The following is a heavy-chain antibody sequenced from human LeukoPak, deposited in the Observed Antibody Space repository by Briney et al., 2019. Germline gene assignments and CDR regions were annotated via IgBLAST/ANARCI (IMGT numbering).Heavy chain of an antibody. D-gene: IGHD3-22*01. CDR2: IYYSGST. J-gene: IGHJ4*02. CDR3: ARGVTDYYDSSGYYPDY. Sequence: SETLSLTCTVSGGSISSYYWSWIRHPPGEGLEWIGYIYYSGSTNYNPSLKSRVTISVDTSKKQFSLKLSSVTAADTAVYYCARGVTDYYDSSGYYPDYWGQGTLVTVSS. CDR1: GGSISSYY. V-gene: IGHV4-59*01.